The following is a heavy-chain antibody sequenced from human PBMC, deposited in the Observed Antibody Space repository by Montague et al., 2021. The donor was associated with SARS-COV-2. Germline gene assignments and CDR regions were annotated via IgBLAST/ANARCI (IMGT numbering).Heavy chain of an antibody. CDR3: ARPRPVSPYNWFDT. V-gene: IGHV4-39*01. Sequence: SETLSLTCSVSGGPFSSTTFSWAWIRQPPGKGLEWVANFSYTGITYYNPSLKSRVTLSVDTSTNQFFLKLTSVTASDAAVYYCARPRPVSPYNWFDTWGQGILVTVSS. CDR2: FSYTGIT. CDR1: GGPFSSTTFS. J-gene: IGHJ5*02. D-gene: IGHD6-6*01.